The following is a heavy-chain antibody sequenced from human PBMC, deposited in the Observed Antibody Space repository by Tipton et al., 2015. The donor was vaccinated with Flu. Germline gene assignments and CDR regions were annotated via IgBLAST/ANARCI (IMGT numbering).Heavy chain of an antibody. CDR1: GGSISSGSYY. D-gene: IGHD3-10*01. CDR2: IYTSGST. Sequence: LGLTCTVSGGSISSGSYYWSWIRQPAGKGLEWIGRIYTSGSTNYNPSLKSRVTISVDTSKNQFSLKLSSVTAADTAVYYCARDLFGEKDWFDPWGQGTLVTVSS. V-gene: IGHV4-61*02. J-gene: IGHJ5*02. CDR3: ARDLFGEKDWFDP.